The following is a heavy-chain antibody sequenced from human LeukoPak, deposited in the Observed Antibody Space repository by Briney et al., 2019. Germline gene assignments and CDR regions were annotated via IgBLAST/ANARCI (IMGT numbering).Heavy chain of an antibody. CDR3: ARDRGGYTYSHDY. D-gene: IGHD5-18*01. Sequence: SESLSLTCAVSGGSISSNNWWIWVRQSPGKGLEWIGEIYHDGSTNYNPSLKSRVTISMDKSKNQLSLKLNFVTAADTAVYYCARDRGGYTYSHDYWGQGTLVTVSS. J-gene: IGHJ4*02. V-gene: IGHV4-4*02. CDR2: IYHDGST. CDR1: GGSISSNNW.